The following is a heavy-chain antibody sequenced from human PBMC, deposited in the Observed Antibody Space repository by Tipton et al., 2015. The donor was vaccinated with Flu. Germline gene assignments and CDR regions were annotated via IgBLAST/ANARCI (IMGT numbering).Heavy chain of an antibody. CDR2: ISGTSGTK. V-gene: IGHV3-48*04. Sequence: GSLRLSCAASGFTFSDYSMNWVRQAPGKGLEWVSYISGTSGTKYWADSMRGRFTISRDNARNSPYLQMNSLRADDTAVYYCAKADSSGFYYARRHSWGQGTLVTVSS. J-gene: IGHJ4*02. CDR3: AKADSSGFYYARRHS. D-gene: IGHD3-22*01. CDR1: GFTFSDYS.